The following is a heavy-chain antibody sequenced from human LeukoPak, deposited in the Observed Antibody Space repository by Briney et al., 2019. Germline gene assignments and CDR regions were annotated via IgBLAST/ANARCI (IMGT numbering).Heavy chain of an antibody. CDR2: IIPILGIA. CDR1: GGTFSSYA. V-gene: IGHV1-69*04. J-gene: IGHJ4*02. Sequence: ASVRVSCKASGGTFSSYAISWVRQAPGQGLEWMGRIIPILGIANYAQKFQGRVTITADKSTSTAYMELSSLRSEDTAVYYCARDGDGGNSDHWGQGTLVIVSS. CDR3: ARDGDGGNSDH. D-gene: IGHD4-23*01.